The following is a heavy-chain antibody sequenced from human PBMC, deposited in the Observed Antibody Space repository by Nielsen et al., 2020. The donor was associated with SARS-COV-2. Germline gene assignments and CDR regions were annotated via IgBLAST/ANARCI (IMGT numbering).Heavy chain of an antibody. CDR2: INSDGSST. D-gene: IGHD2-2*02. V-gene: IGHV3-74*01. J-gene: IGHJ3*01. CDR1: GFTFSTYW. Sequence: GESLKISCEASGFTFSTYWMHWVRQAPGKGLVWVSRINSDGSSTSYADSVKGRFTISRDNAKNTLYLQMNSLRAEDTAVYYCASPGLYRWGQGTMVTVSS. CDR3: ASPGLYR.